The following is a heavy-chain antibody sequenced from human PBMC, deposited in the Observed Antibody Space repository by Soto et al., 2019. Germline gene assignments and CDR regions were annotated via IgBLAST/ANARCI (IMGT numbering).Heavy chain of an antibody. V-gene: IGHV3-33*01. J-gene: IGHJ4*02. CDR3: ARDAYDSSGYYPFDY. D-gene: IGHD3-22*01. CDR2: IWYDGSNK. Sequence: PGGSLRLSCAAPGFTFSSYGMHWVRQAPGKGLEWVAVIWYDGSNKYYADSVKGRFTISRDNSKNKLYLQMNSLRAEDTAVYYCARDAYDSSGYYPFDYWGQGTLVTVSS. CDR1: GFTFSSYG.